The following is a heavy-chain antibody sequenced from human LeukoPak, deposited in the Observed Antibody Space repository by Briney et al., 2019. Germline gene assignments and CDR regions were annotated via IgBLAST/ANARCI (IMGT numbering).Heavy chain of an antibody. Sequence: SETLSLTCAVSGGSISSGGYSWSWIRQPPGKGLEWIGYIYHSGSTYYNPSLKSRVTISVDRSKKQFSLKLSSVTAADTAVYYCARGSYYDILTGYYGAYYFDYWGQGTLVTVSS. CDR1: GGSISSGGYS. CDR2: IYHSGST. D-gene: IGHD3-9*01. CDR3: ARGSYYDILTGYYGAYYFDY. V-gene: IGHV4-30-2*01. J-gene: IGHJ4*02.